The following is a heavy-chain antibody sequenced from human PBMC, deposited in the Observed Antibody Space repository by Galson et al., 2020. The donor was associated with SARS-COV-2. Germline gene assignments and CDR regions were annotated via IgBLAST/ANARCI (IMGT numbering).Heavy chain of an antibody. D-gene: IGHD2-21*02. J-gene: IGHJ6*02. CDR3: ARDEAYCGGDCFSYCYYYGMDV. Sequence: GGSLRLSCAASGFTFRSYEMNWVRQAPGKGLEWVSYISSSGSTIYYADSVKGRFTISRDNAKNSLYLQMNSLRAEDTAVYYCARDEAYCGGDCFSYCYYYGMDVWGQGTTVTGSS. CDR2: ISSSGSTI. V-gene: IGHV3-48*03. CDR1: GFTFRSYE.